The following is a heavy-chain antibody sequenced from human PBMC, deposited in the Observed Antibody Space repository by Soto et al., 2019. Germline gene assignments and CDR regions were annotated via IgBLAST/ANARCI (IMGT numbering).Heavy chain of an antibody. V-gene: IGHV3-74*01. D-gene: IGHD3-22*01. CDR3: ARDLGYYDSSGYFDY. CDR1: GFDFKKYW. J-gene: IGHJ4*02. CDR2: ISDAGSTT. Sequence: GGSLRLSCAASGFDFKKYWMHWVRQSPGKGLEWVSRISDAGSTTTYADSVKGRFTISRDNAKNSLYLQMNSLRAEDTAVYYCARDLGYYDSSGYFDYWGQGTLVTVSS.